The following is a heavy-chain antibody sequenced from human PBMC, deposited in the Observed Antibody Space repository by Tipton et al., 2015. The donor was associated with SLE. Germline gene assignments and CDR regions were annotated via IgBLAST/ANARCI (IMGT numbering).Heavy chain of an antibody. CDR1: DYSITIGNY. V-gene: IGHV4-38-2*02. Sequence: TLSLTCSVSDYSITIGNYWAWIRQTPGKGLEWIGSIYHRGNTYYNPSLTSRVTISVDTSKNQFSLSLRSVTAADTAVYYCARDRGLRPADYNHMDVWGQGTTVIVSS. J-gene: IGHJ6*03. CDR3: ARDRGLRPADYNHMDV. CDR2: IYHRGNT. D-gene: IGHD5-12*01.